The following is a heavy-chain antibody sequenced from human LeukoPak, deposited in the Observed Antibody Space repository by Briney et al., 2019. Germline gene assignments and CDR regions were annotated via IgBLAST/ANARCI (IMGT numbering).Heavy chain of an antibody. J-gene: IGHJ6*02. CDR3: ASLFPPPYYYYYGMDV. CDR2: ISSSSSYI. CDR1: GFTFSSYS. V-gene: IGHV3-21*01. Sequence: KPGGSLRLSCAASGFTFSSYSMNWVRQAPGKGLEWVSSISSSSSYIYYADSVKGRFTISRDNAKNSLYLQMNSLRAEDTAVYYCASLFPPPYYYYYGMDVWGQGTTVTVSS. D-gene: IGHD2-21*01.